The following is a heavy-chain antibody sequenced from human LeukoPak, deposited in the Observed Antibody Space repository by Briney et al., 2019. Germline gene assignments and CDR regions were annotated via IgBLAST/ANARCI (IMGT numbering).Heavy chain of an antibody. Sequence: SETLSLTRTVSGGSISSYYWSWIRQPPGKGLEWIGYIYYSGSTNYNPSLKSRVTISVDTSKNQFSLKLSSVTAADTAVYYCARTAHDVFYWFDPWGQGTLVTVSS. CDR3: ARTAHDVFYWFDP. CDR2: IYYSGST. CDR1: GGSISSYY. D-gene: IGHD5-18*01. V-gene: IGHV4-59*01. J-gene: IGHJ5*02.